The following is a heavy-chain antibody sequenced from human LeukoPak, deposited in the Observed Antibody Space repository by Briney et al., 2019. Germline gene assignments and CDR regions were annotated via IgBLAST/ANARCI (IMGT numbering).Heavy chain of an antibody. V-gene: IGHV4-39*01. CDR1: GGSISSSSYY. Sequence: SETLSLTCTVSGGSISSSSYYWGWIRQPPGKGLEWIGSINYSGSTYYNPSLKSRVTIFVDTSKNQFSLKLRSVTAADTAVYYCARHRRGYSYGYYYYYMDVWGKGTTVTISS. J-gene: IGHJ6*03. D-gene: IGHD5-18*01. CDR2: INYSGST. CDR3: ARHRRGYSYGYYYYYMDV.